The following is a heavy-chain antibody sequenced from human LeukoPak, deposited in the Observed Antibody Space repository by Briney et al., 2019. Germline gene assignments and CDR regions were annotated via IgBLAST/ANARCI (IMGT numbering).Heavy chain of an antibody. D-gene: IGHD3-10*01. V-gene: IGHV4-59*01. CDR3: ARVLDSITLVRGVITAFDI. CDR1: GDSISRYY. CDR2: IYYIGST. Sequence: AETLSLTCTVSGDSISRYYWSWLRQPPGKGLEWIGYIYYIGSTKHNPSLKSRVAISVDTSKNQFSLRLSSVTAADTAVYYCARVLDSITLVRGVITAFDIWGQGTMVTVSS. J-gene: IGHJ3*02.